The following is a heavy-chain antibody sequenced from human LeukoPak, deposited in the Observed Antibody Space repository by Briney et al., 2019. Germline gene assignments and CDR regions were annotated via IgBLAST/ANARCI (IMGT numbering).Heavy chain of an antibody. J-gene: IGHJ5*02. CDR2: IYHSGST. D-gene: IGHD3-10*01. Sequence: SETLSLTCTVSSYSISSANYWGWIRQPPGKGLEWIGSIYHSGSTYYNPSLKSRVTISVDTSKNQFSLKLSSVTAADTAVYYCARGDYYGSGSYYKGPDWFDPWGQGTLVTVSS. CDR1: SYSISSANY. V-gene: IGHV4-38-2*02. CDR3: ARGDYYGSGSYYKGPDWFDP.